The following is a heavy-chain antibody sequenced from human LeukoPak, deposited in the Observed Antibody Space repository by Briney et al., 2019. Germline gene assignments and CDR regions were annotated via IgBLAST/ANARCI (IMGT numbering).Heavy chain of an antibody. Sequence: GGSLRLSCAASGFIFSSYGMHWVRQAPGKGLEWVAFIRYDGSDKYYADSVKGRFTISRDNSKNKAYLQMNSLRAEDTAVYYCAKDSWEVGATSEIDYWGQGTLVTVSS. J-gene: IGHJ4*02. CDR3: AKDSWEVGATSEIDY. D-gene: IGHD1-26*01. V-gene: IGHV3-30*02. CDR2: IRYDGSDK. CDR1: GFIFSSYG.